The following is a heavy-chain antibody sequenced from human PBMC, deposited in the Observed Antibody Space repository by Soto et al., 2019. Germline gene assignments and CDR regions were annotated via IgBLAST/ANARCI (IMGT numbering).Heavy chain of an antibody. CDR3: VRDPLYDFWSGYSYGMDV. V-gene: IGHV1-18*01. J-gene: IGHJ6*02. CDR2: ISAYNGNT. Sequence: ASVKVSCKASGYTFTSYGISWVRQAPGQGLEWMGWISAYNGNTNYAQKLQGRVTMTRDTSTSTVYMELSSLRSEDTAVYYCVRDPLYDFWSGYSYGMDVWGQGTTVTVSS. CDR1: GYTFTSYG. D-gene: IGHD3-3*01.